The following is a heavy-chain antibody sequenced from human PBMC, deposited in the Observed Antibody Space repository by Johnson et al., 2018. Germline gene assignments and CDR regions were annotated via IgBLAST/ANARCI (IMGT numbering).Heavy chain of an antibody. V-gene: IGHV3-9*01. Sequence: VQLVESGGGLVQPGRSLRLSCAASGFTFDDYAMHWVRQAPGKGLEWVSGISWNSGSIGYADSVKGRFTISRDNAKNSLYLQMNSLRAEDTALYYCAKDRGSAGLEAFEIWGQGTMVTVSS. CDR3: AKDRGSAGLEAFEI. J-gene: IGHJ3*02. CDR2: ISWNSGSI. D-gene: IGHD6-19*01. CDR1: GFTFDDYA.